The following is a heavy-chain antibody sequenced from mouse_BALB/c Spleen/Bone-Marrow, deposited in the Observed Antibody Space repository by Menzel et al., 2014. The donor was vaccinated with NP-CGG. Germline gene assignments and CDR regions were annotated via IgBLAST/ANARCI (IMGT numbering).Heavy chain of an antibody. CDR3: VRGGYYVPSYFDS. D-gene: IGHD2-3*01. V-gene: IGHV5-17*02. CDR1: GFTFRSFG. J-gene: IGHJ2*01. Sequence: EVHLVESGGGLVQPGGSRKLSCAASGFTFRSFGMHWARQAPEKGLEWVAYISGGTSTIYYADTVKGRFTISRDNPNNALFLQMTSLRSEDTAMYYCVRGGYYVPSYFDSWGQGTTLTVSS. CDR2: ISGGTSTI.